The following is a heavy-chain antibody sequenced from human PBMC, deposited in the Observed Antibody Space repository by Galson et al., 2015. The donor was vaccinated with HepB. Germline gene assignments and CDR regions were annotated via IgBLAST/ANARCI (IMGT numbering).Heavy chain of an antibody. CDR3: AKGRPGRIGMMINGSLGFDP. Sequence: SLRLSCASSGFSFSNYAIHWVRQAPGKGLEWMAVISYDGSFRYYSDSVKGRFTVSRDTSGSILYLQMNSLRVDDTAVYYCAKGRPGRIGMMINGSLGFDPWGQGTLVIVSS. CDR1: GFSFSNYA. D-gene: IGHD3-16*01. CDR2: ISYDGSFR. V-gene: IGHV3-30*18. J-gene: IGHJ5*02.